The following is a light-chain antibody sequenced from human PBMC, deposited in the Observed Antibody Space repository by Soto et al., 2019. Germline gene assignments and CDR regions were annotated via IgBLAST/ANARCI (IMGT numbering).Light chain of an antibody. CDR1: NSDVGGYNY. Sequence: QAVLTQPASLFWSPGQAITLPCPGTNSDVGGYNYVSWYQQHPGKAPKFMIYDVSSRPSGVSNRFSGSKSGNTASLTISGLQAEDEADYYCCSYTTSNTRQIVFGTGTKVTVL. CDR3: CSYTTSNTRQIV. CDR2: DVS. V-gene: IGLV2-14*03. J-gene: IGLJ1*01.